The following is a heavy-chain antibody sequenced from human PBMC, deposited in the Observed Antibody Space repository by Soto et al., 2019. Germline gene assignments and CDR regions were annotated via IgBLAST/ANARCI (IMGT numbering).Heavy chain of an antibody. CDR3: ARKGDTYYDFWSGYYTAPYYDY. V-gene: IGHV4-61*01. J-gene: IGHJ4*02. CDR2: IYYSGST. CDR1: GGSVSSGSYY. Sequence: PSETLSLTCTVSGGSVSSGSYYWSWIRQPPGKGLEWTGYIYYSGSTNYNPSLKSRVTISVDTSKNQFSLKLSSVTAADTAVYYCARKGDTYYDFWSGYYTAPYYDYWGQGTLVTVSS. D-gene: IGHD3-3*01.